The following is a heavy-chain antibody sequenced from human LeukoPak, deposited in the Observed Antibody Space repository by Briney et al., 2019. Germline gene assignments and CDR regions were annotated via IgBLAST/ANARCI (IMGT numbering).Heavy chain of an antibody. Sequence: GGLLRISSAASGFTFSSYGMSWVRHAPGRGLEWVYAFCGSGGSTYYADSMTGLFTISRDNSKSTLYLQMNSLRAEDTAVYYCASSWEAAVSYFDYWGQGTLVTVSS. V-gene: IGHV3-23*01. CDR2: FCGSGGST. D-gene: IGHD6-13*01. CDR1: GFTFSSYG. J-gene: IGHJ4*02. CDR3: ASSWEAAVSYFDY.